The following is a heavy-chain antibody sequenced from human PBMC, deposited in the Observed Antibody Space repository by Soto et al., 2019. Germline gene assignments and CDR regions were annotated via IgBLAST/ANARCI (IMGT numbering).Heavy chain of an antibody. Sequence: QVQLVQSGAEVKKPGASVKVSCKASGYTFTSYAMHWVRQAPGQRLEWMGWINAGNGNTKYSQKFQGRVTITRGTSASTAYMELSSLRSEDTAVYYCARIGILRFLEWLAPLDYWGQGTLVTVSS. CDR2: INAGNGNT. V-gene: IGHV1-3*01. D-gene: IGHD3-3*01. CDR1: GYTFTSYA. J-gene: IGHJ4*02. CDR3: ARIGILRFLEWLAPLDY.